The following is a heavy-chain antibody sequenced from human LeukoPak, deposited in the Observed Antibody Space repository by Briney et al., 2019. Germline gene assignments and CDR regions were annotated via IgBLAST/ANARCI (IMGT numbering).Heavy chain of an antibody. CDR1: GFTFSSYA. D-gene: IGHD5-24*01. J-gene: IGHJ4*02. Sequence: GGSLRLSCAASGFTFSSYAMNWVRQAPGKGLEWVSAIIGGGGSTYYADSVKGRFTISRDNSKNTLYLQMNSLRAEDTAVYYCAKEAGRRDGYNWDFDYWGQGTLVTVSS. V-gene: IGHV3-23*01. CDR3: AKEAGRRDGYNWDFDY. CDR2: IIGGGGST.